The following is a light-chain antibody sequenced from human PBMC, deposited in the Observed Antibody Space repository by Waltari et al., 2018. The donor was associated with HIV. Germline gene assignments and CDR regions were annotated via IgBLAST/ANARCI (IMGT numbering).Light chain of an antibody. CDR2: DVN. CDR1: WSDIGRSDF. CDR3: CSYAGSGTFVV. Sequence: QSALTPPASVSGSPGQSITPSCSGTWSDIGRSDFVSWYQHFPGKAPKRILYDVNERPSGVSPRYSGSKSGNTSSLVISGLQSEDEAYYYCCSYAGSGTFVVFGGGTRLTV. J-gene: IGLJ3*02. V-gene: IGLV2-23*02.